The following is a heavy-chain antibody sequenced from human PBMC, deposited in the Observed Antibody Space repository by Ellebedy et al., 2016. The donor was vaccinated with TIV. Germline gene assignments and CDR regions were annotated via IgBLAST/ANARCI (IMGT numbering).Heavy chain of an antibody. D-gene: IGHD2-2*02. CDR2: IKQDGSEI. CDR1: GSTFSNYW. V-gene: IGHV3-7*03. CDR3: ARDAYPYAMDV. J-gene: IGHJ6*02. Sequence: GESLKISCAVSGSTFSNYWMSWARQAPGKGLEWVATIKQDGSEIHYVDSVKGRFTISRDNAKNSLYLQMNSLRVEDTALYYCARDAYPYAMDVWGQGTTVTVSS.